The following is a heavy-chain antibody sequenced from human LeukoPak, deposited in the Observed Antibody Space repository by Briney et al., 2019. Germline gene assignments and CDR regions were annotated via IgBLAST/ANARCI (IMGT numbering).Heavy chain of an antibody. J-gene: IGHJ6*02. D-gene: IGHD6-19*01. CDR2: IKQDGSEK. CDR3: GRASRHRPGQRQWLVRGYYYGMDV. Sequence: GGSLRLSCAASGFRFSSYAMSWVRQAPGKGLEGVANIKQDGSEKYYVDSVKGRFTISRDNAKNSLYMQMNSLRAEDTAVYYCGRASRHRPGQRQWLVRGYYYGMDVWGQGTTVTVSS. V-gene: IGHV3-7*01. CDR1: GFRFSSYA.